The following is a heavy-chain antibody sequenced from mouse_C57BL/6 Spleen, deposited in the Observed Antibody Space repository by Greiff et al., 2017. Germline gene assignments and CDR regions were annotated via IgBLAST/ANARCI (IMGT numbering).Heavy chain of an antibody. CDR3: ARRGYYPFDY. D-gene: IGHD2-3*01. J-gene: IGHJ2*01. CDR2: IDPSDSYT. V-gene: IGHV1-59*01. Sequence: QVQLQQPGAELVRPGTSVKLSCKASGYTFTSYWMHWVKQRPGQGLEWIGVIDPSDSYTNYNQKFKGKATLTVDTSSSTAYMQLSSLTSEDSAVYYCARRGYYPFDYGGQGTTLTVSS. CDR1: GYTFTSYW.